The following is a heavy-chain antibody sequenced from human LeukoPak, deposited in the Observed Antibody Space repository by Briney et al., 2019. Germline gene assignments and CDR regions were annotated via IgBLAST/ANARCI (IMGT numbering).Heavy chain of an antibody. CDR3: ARIDPGYYYYGMDV. CDR2: ISDIGSI. Sequence: PSETLSLTCTVSGGSISSYYWSWIRQPPGKGLEWIAYISDIGSINYNPSLKSRVTISVDTSKNQFSLKLSSVTAADTAVYYCARIDPGYYYYGMDVWGQGTTVTVSS. D-gene: IGHD3-22*01. V-gene: IGHV4-59*01. J-gene: IGHJ6*02. CDR1: GGSISSYY.